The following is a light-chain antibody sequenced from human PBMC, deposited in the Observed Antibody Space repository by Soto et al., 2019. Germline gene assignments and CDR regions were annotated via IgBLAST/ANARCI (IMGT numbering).Light chain of an antibody. CDR1: RSNIGNNY. CDR2: RDN. Sequence: QSVLTQPPSASGTPGQRVTISCSGSRSNIGNNYVCWYQQLPGTAPKLLIYRDNQRPSGVPDRFSGSKSGTSASLAISGLRSEDEADYYCASWDDGLSVTDVFGAGTKVTVL. CDR3: ASWDDGLSVTDV. J-gene: IGLJ1*01. V-gene: IGLV1-47*01.